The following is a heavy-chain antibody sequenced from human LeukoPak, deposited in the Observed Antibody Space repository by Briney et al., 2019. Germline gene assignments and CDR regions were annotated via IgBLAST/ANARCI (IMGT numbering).Heavy chain of an antibody. Sequence: GRSLRLSCAASGFTFSGYGMNWVRLAPGKGLEWVAVISVDGSDKYYADSVKGRFTISRDNSNNTLYLQMNSLRVEDTAMYYCARGSFFSTARWFDPWGQGTLVTVSS. CDR2: ISVDGSDK. D-gene: IGHD3/OR15-3a*01. CDR3: ARGSFFSTARWFDP. J-gene: IGHJ5*02. CDR1: GFTFSGYG. V-gene: IGHV3-33*01.